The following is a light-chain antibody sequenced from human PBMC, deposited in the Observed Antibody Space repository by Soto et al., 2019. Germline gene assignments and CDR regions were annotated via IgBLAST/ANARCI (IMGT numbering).Light chain of an antibody. Sequence: DIQMTQSPSSLSASVGDRVTITCRASQAINNYLAWYQQRPGQVPNLLIYGASTLQSGVPIRFSGSGSGTDFTLTISSLQPEDVAVYYCQRYNSAPRTFGQGTKVEIK. CDR2: GAS. J-gene: IGKJ1*01. CDR3: QRYNSAPRT. V-gene: IGKV1-27*01. CDR1: QAINNY.